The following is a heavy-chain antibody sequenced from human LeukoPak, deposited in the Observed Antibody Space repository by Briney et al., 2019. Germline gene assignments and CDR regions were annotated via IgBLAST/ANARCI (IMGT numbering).Heavy chain of an antibody. Sequence: AGGSLRLSCAASEFSVGSNYMTWVRQAPGKGLEWVSLIYSGGSTYYADSVKGRFTISRDNSKNTLYLQMNSLRAEDTAVYFCAREILAPGKTHDYWGQGTLVTVSS. V-gene: IGHV3-66*01. CDR3: AREILAPGKTHDY. J-gene: IGHJ4*02. CDR1: EFSVGSNY. CDR2: IYSGGST.